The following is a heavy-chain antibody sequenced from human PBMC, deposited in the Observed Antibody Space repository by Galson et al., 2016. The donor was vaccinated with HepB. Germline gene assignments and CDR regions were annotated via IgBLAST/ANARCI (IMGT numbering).Heavy chain of an antibody. CDR1: GFTFSRYE. V-gene: IGHV3-48*03. CDR2: ISSSGDTI. Sequence: SLRLSCAASGFTFSRYEMNWVRQAPGKGLEWVSYISSSGDTIYYADSVKGRFTISRDNAKNSLFLQMTSLRDEDTAVYYCARGLFGSGSYWCMDVWGQGTTVTVSS. J-gene: IGHJ6*02. CDR3: ARGLFGSGSYWCMDV. D-gene: IGHD3-10*01.